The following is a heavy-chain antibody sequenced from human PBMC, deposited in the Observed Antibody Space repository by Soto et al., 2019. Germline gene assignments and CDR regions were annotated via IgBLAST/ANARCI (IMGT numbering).Heavy chain of an antibody. D-gene: IGHD3-3*01. CDR3: ASGAAYYDFWSGYPH. V-gene: IGHV1-69*02. J-gene: IGHJ4*02. CDR2: IIPILGIA. CDR1: GGTFSSYT. Sequence: GASVKVSCKASGGTFSSYTSSWVRQAPGQGLEWMGRIIPILGIANYAQKFQGRVTITADKSTSTAYMELSSLRSEDTAVYYCASGAAYYDFWSGYPHWGQGTLVTVSS.